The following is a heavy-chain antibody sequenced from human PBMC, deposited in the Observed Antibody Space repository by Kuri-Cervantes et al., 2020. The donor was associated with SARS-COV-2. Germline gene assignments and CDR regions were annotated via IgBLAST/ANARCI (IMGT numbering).Heavy chain of an antibody. D-gene: IGHD3-3*01. Sequence: GGSLRLSCAASGFILSRYWMTWVRQAPGKGLEWVGRIKSKTDGGTTDYAAPVKGRFTISRDDSKNTLYLQMNSLKTEDTAVYYCTTDTPLSQHYDFWSGYHYGMDVWGQGTTVTVSS. J-gene: IGHJ6*02. CDR3: TTDTPLSQHYDFWSGYHYGMDV. CDR1: GFILSRYW. V-gene: IGHV3-15*07. CDR2: IKSKTDGGTT.